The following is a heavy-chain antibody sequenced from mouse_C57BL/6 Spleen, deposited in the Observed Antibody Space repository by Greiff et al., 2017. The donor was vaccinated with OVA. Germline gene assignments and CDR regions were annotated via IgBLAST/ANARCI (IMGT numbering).Heavy chain of an antibody. V-gene: IGHV1-15*01. J-gene: IGHJ2*01. CDR1: GYTFTDYE. CDR3: TRGTTADY. D-gene: IGHD1-2*01. Sequence: VQLQESGAELVRPGASVTLSCKASGYTFTDYEMHWVKQTPVHGLEWIGAIDPETGGTAYNQKFKGKAILTADKSSSTAYMELRSLTSEDSAVYYCTRGTTADYWGQGTTLTVSS. CDR2: IDPETGGT.